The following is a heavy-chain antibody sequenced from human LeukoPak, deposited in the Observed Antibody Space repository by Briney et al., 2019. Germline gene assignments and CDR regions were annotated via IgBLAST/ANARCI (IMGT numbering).Heavy chain of an antibody. J-gene: IGHJ4*02. CDR1: GFSLSTSGVG. V-gene: IGHV2-5*02. CDR2: IYWDDDK. CDR3: AKGIAAAGLFDY. Sequence: SGPTLVKPTQTLTLTCTFSGFSLSTSGVGVGWTRQPPGKALEWLALIYWDDDKRYSPSLKSRLTITKDTSKNQVVLTMTNMDPVDTATYYCAKGIAAAGLFDYWGQGTLVTVSS. D-gene: IGHD6-13*01.